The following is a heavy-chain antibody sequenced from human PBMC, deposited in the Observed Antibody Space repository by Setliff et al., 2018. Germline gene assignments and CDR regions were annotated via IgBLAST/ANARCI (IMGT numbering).Heavy chain of an antibody. J-gene: IGHJ6*03. CDR1: GYTFTAYD. Sequence: GASVKVSCKASGYTFTAYDIVWVRQATGQGLEWMGWMNPNSGRTGYPQKFQGRVTMTRNTSISTAYMELSSLRSEDTAVYFCASGALVLQFLEWLPRYYYMDVLGKGTTVTVSS. D-gene: IGHD3-3*01. V-gene: IGHV1-8*02. CDR3: ASGALVLQFLEWLPRYYYMDV. CDR2: MNPNSGRT.